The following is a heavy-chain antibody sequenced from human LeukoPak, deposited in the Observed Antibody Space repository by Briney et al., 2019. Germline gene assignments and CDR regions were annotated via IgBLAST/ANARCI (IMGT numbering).Heavy chain of an antibody. J-gene: IGHJ4*02. D-gene: IGHD6-13*01. Sequence: GASVKVSCKASGYTFTSYAMHWVRQAPGQRLEWMGWINAGNGNTKYSQKFQGRVTITRDTSASTAYMELSSLRSEDTAVYYCARGSRGWGGVFDYWGQGTLVTVSS. CDR1: GYTFTSYA. V-gene: IGHV1-3*01. CDR2: INAGNGNT. CDR3: ARGSRGWGGVFDY.